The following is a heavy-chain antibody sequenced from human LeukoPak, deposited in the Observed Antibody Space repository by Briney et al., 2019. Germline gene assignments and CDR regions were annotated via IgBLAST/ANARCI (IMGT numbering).Heavy chain of an antibody. CDR3: ARDRTVTKFDY. J-gene: IGHJ4*02. CDR2: IYTSGST. CDR1: GGSISSGSYY. Sequence: PSETLSLTCTVSGGSISSGSYYWSWIRQPAGKGLEWIGRIYTSGSTNYNPPLKSRVTISVDTSKNQFSLKLSSVTAADTAVYYCARDRTVTKFDYWGQGTLVTVSS. V-gene: IGHV4-61*02. D-gene: IGHD4-17*01.